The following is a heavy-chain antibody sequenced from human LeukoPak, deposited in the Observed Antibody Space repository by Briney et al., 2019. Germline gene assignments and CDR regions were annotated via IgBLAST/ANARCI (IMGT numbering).Heavy chain of an antibody. V-gene: IGHV3-74*01. CDR3: AREGQIQYDYYYYYYMDV. D-gene: IGHD4-11*01. CDR1: RFTFSTYW. J-gene: IGHJ6*03. Sequence: GGSLRLSCAASRFTFSTYWMHWVRQAPGKGLVWVSRINSDGSSTDYADSVKGRFTISRDNAKNTLYLQMNSLRAEDTALYYCAREGQIQYDYYYYYYMDVWGKGTTVTVSS. CDR2: INSDGSST.